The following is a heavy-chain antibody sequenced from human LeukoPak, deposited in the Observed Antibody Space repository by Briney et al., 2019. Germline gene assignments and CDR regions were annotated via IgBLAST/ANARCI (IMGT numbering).Heavy chain of an antibody. D-gene: IGHD3-10*01. CDR3: ATTAVRGVSLDY. CDR1: GFTFSSYW. J-gene: IGHJ4*02. Sequence: GGSLRLSCAASGFTFSSYWMTWVRQAPGKGLEWVAFIRYDGSNKYYADSVKGRFTISRDNSKNTLYLQMNSLRAEDTAVYYCATTAVRGVSLDYWGQGTLVTVSS. V-gene: IGHV3-30*02. CDR2: IRYDGSNK.